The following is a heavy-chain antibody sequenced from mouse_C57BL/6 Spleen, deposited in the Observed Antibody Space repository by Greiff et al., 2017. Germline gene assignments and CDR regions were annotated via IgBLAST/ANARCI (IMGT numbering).Heavy chain of an antibody. V-gene: IGHV1-61*01. CDR3: ARSLPYYYAMDY. D-gene: IGHD2-12*01. CDR2: IYPSDSET. Sequence: QVQLQQPGAELVRPGSSVKLSCKASGYTFTSYWMDWVKQRPGQGLEWIGNIYPSDSETHYNQKFKDKATLTVDKSSSTAYMQLSSLTSEDSAVYYCARSLPYYYAMDYWGQGTSVTVSS. CDR1: GYTFTSYW. J-gene: IGHJ4*01.